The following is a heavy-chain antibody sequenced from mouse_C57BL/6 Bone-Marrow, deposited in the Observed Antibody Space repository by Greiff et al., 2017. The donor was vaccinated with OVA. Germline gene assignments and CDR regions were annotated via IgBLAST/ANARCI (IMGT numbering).Heavy chain of an antibody. J-gene: IGHJ2*01. V-gene: IGHV1-69*01. CDR1: GYTFTSYW. D-gene: IGHD1-1*02. CDR2: IDPSDSYT. Sequence: QVQLQQPGAELVMPGASVKLSCKASGYTFTSYWMHWVKQRPGQGLEWIGEIDPSDSYTNYNQKFKGKSTLTVDKSSSTAYMQLSSLTSEDSAVYYCAREGIWSVYVDYWGQGTALTVSS. CDR3: AREGIWSVYVDY.